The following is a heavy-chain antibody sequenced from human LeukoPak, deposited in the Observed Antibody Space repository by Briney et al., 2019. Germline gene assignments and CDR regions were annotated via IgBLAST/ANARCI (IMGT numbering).Heavy chain of an antibody. D-gene: IGHD1-26*01. Sequence: GASVKVSCKASGYTFTSYDINWVRQATGQGLEWMGWMNPNSGNTGYAQKFQGRVTITRNTSISTAYMELSSLRSEDTAVYYCATVRNPGWDPTAPQIPRHPSDAFDIWGQGTMVTVSS. V-gene: IGHV1-8*03. CDR2: MNPNSGNT. CDR3: ATVRNPGWDPTAPQIPRHPSDAFDI. J-gene: IGHJ3*02. CDR1: GYTFTSYD.